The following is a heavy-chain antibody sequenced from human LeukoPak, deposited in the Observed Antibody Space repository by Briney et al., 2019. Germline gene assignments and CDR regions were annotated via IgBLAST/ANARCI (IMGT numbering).Heavy chain of an antibody. Sequence: SETLSLTCTVSGGSISSSSYYWGWIRQPPGKGLEWIGGIYYSGSTYYNPSLKSRVTISVDTSKNQFSLKLSSVTAADTAVYYCARVELVWFDSWGQGTLVTVSS. V-gene: IGHV4-39*07. CDR3: ARVELVWFDS. D-gene: IGHD1-7*01. J-gene: IGHJ5*01. CDR2: IYYSGST. CDR1: GGSISSSSYY.